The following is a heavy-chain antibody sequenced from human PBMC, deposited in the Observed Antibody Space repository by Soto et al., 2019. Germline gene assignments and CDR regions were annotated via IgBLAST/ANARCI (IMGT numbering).Heavy chain of an antibody. CDR2: INPDGGGT. V-gene: IGHV1-46*01. D-gene: IGHD1-1*01. CDR1: GYTFTSYY. Sequence: QVQLVQSGAEGKKPGASVKVSCKASGYTFTSYYMHWVRLDPGQGLEWMGIINPDGGGTSYAQQFQGRVIMTRTTFTSTVYMEISSLRSDDTAVDDCAGGGTYVRMDVWGQGTTVTVSS. CDR3: AGGGTYVRMDV. J-gene: IGHJ6*02.